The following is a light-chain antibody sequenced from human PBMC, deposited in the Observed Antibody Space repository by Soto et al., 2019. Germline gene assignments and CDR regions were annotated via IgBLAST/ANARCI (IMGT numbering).Light chain of an antibody. CDR2: DAS. Sequence: ETVLTQSPATLSLSPGERATLSCRASQSIGSSLAWYQQTPGQAPRLLIYDASKRATGIPARFSGSGSGTDFTLTISSLEPEDFAVYFCQQRFTWPSFGPGTKVDIK. CDR1: QSIGSS. V-gene: IGKV3-11*01. J-gene: IGKJ3*01. CDR3: QQRFTWPS.